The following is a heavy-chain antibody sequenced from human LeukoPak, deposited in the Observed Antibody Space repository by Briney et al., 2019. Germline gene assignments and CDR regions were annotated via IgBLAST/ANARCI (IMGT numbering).Heavy chain of an antibody. J-gene: IGHJ4*02. V-gene: IGHV3-30*18. CDR2: ISYDGSNK. D-gene: IGHD5-12*01. CDR1: GFTFSSYG. CDR3: AKPSGYSGYGVRSPLDY. Sequence: PAGGSLRLSCAASGFTFSSYGMHWVRQAPGKGLEWVAAISYDGSNKYYADSVKGRFTISRDNSKNTLYLQMNSLRAEDTAVYYCAKPSGYSGYGVRSPLDYWGQGTLVTVSS.